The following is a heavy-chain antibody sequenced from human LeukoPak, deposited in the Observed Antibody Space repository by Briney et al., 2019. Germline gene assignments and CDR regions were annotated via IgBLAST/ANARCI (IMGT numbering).Heavy chain of an antibody. D-gene: IGHD2-2*01. CDR3: ARGDRYCSSTRCWDYYYYMDV. Sequence: GGSLRLSCAASGFTFSSYEMNWVRQAPGKGLEWVSYISSSGSSIYYADSVKGRFTISRDNAKNSLYLQMNSLRVEDTAVYYCARGDRYCSSTRCWDYYYYMDVWGKGTTVIVSS. CDR1: GFTFSSYE. V-gene: IGHV3-48*03. J-gene: IGHJ6*03. CDR2: ISSSGSSI.